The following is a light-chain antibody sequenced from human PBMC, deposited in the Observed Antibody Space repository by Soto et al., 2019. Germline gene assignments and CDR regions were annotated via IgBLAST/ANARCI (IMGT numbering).Light chain of an antibody. CDR1: QNVNSN. CDR2: DTS. CDR3: QQRSNRPLT. V-gene: IGKV3-11*01. J-gene: IGKJ5*01. Sequence: EIVLTQSAVNLSLFPGEGANLXCRASQNVNSNLAWYQQKPGQAPRRLIYDTSIRAGGSPARFSGSGSETDFTRTISSLDPEDFAVYYGQQRSNRPLTFGQGTRLEIK.